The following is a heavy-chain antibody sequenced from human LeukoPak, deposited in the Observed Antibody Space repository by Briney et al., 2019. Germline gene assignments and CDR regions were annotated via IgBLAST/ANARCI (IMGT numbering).Heavy chain of an antibody. J-gene: IGHJ3*02. Sequence: GESLKISCRGSGYPFVSYWIGWVRQMSGKGLEWMGIIYPGDSDTRYSPSFQGQVTISADKSISTAYLQWSSLKASDTAMYYCARQAYATRFDAFDIWGQGTMVTVSS. V-gene: IGHV5-51*01. CDR1: GYPFVSYW. CDR2: IYPGDSDT. D-gene: IGHD2-15*01. CDR3: ARQAYATRFDAFDI.